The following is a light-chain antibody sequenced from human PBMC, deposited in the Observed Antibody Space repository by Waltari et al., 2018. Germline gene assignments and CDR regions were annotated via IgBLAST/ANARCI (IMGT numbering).Light chain of an antibody. Sequence: EIVLTQSPGPLSLSPGESAPLSCRASQSVRVSLAWYQQKAGQPPRLLIYGASSRATGVPDRFSGSGSGTDFSLTISRLEAEDFAVYYCQHYVRLPATFGQGTKVEI. CDR1: QSVRVS. CDR2: GAS. V-gene: IGKV3-20*01. CDR3: QHYVRLPAT. J-gene: IGKJ1*01.